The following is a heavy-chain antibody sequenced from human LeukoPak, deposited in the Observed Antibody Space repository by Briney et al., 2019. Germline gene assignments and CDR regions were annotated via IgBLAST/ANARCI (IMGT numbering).Heavy chain of an antibody. CDR2: INHSGST. Sequence: SETLSLTCAVYGGSFSGYYWSWIRQPPGKGLEWIGEINHSGSTNYNPSLKSRVTMSVDTSKNQFSLKLSSVTAADTAVYYCAREEWELRYFDYWGQGTLVTVSS. CDR1: GGSFSGYY. CDR3: AREEWELRYFDY. D-gene: IGHD1-26*01. V-gene: IGHV4-34*01. J-gene: IGHJ4*02.